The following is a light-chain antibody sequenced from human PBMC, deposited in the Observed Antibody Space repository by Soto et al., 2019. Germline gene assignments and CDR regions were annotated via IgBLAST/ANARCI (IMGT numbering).Light chain of an antibody. V-gene: IGKV2-30*01. J-gene: IGKJ2*01. CDR2: KVS. Sequence: DVVMTQSPLSLPVTLAQPASISCRSSQSLVYIDGNTYLTWFQQKPGQSPRRLIYKVSTRVSGVPARFSGSASGTDFPQKISRVEAEEVGVYCCMQGTHWPHTFGQGTKLEIK. CDR1: QSLVYIDGNTY. CDR3: MQGTHWPHT.